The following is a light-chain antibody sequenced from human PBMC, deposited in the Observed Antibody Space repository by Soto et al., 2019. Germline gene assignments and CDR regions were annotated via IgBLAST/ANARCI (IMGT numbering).Light chain of an antibody. CDR3: LSYTNTNTYV. Sequence: QSALTQPASVSGSPGQSITISCTGTSSDVGGYNSVSWYQQHPGKAPKLLIYEVNNRPSGVSNRFSASKSGNTASLTISGLQAEDEADYYCLSYTNTNTYVFGAGTKPPS. V-gene: IGLV2-14*01. J-gene: IGLJ1*01. CDR1: SSDVGGYNS. CDR2: EVN.